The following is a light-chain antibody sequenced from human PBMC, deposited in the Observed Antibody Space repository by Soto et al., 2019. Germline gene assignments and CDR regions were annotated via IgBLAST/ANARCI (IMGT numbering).Light chain of an antibody. Sequence: EIVMTQSPATLSVSPGERGTLSCRASQSIRNNLAWYQQKPGQAPRLLIYDASITATGIPARFSGGGSGTGFVLSISSLQSEDSAVYYCQQYDNWPRSFGQGTKVDIK. V-gene: IGKV3-15*01. J-gene: IGKJ1*01. CDR1: QSIRNN. CDR2: DAS. CDR3: QQYDNWPRS.